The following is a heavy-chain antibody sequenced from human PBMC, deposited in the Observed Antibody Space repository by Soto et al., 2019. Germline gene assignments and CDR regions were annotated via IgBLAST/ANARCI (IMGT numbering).Heavy chain of an antibody. Sequence: PGGSLRLSCAASGFTFSGYAMHWVRQPPGKGLEWVAVTSYDGNNKYYADSVKGRFTISRENSKDTLYLQMNSLRAEDMAVYYCAKVVVPAAMVNYYYGMDVSGQGTTVTVSS. CDR3: AKVVVPAAMVNYYYGMDV. D-gene: IGHD2-2*01. CDR2: TSYDGNNK. J-gene: IGHJ6*02. V-gene: IGHV3-30*04. CDR1: GFTFSGYA.